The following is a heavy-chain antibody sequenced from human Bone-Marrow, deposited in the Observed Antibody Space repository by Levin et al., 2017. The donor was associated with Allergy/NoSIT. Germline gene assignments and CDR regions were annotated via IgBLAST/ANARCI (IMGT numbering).Heavy chain of an antibody. V-gene: IGHV3-23*01. CDR1: GFTFSNHA. CDR3: AKRYCSGGSCERGYYYYGLDV. D-gene: IGHD2-15*01. CDR2: ISGSGGNT. Sequence: GGSLRLSCAASGFTFSNHALNWVRQAPGKGLEWVSTISGSGGNTYYADSVKGRFTISRDNSKNTLYLQMNDLRAEDTALYYCAKRYCSGGSCERGYYYYGLDVWGQGTTVTVSS. J-gene: IGHJ6*02.